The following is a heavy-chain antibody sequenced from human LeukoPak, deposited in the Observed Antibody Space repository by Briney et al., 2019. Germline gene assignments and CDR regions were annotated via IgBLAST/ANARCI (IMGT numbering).Heavy chain of an antibody. V-gene: IGHV1-46*01. CDR2: INPSGGST. D-gene: IGHD5-18*01. CDR3: ARGTVCGYSYDCEWCY. Sequence: ASVKVSCKASGYTFTSYYMHWVRQAPGQGLEWMGIINPSGGSTSYAQKFQGRVTMTRDTSTSTVYMELSSLRSEDTAVYYCARGTVCGYSYDCEWCYWGQGTLVTVSS. CDR1: GYTFTSYY. J-gene: IGHJ4*02.